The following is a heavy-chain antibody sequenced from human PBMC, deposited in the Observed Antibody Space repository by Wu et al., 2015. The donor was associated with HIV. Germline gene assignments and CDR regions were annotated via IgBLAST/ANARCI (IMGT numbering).Heavy chain of an antibody. CDR2: INPSGGAT. CDR1: GFPFAASY. Sequence: QVQLVQSGAELKKPLASVKVSCKTSGFPFAASYIHWVRQAPGQGLEWMGWINPSGGATIYAEAFEGRITVTTDTSMKTVYMELESLTSGDTAMYFCARDATPITTEFDYWGQGTLITVSS. D-gene: IGHD2-15*01. CDR3: ARDATPITTEFDY. V-gene: IGHV1-2*02. J-gene: IGHJ4*02.